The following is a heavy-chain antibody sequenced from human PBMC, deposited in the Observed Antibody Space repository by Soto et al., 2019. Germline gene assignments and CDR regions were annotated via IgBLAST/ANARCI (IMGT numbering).Heavy chain of an antibody. J-gene: IGHJ5*02. Sequence: SLRVSCKASLYTLTRYGSLCVRQAPGQRLEWMGWINAANGDTKYSPKFQGRVTITRDTSASTAYMELSSLRSEDTAVYYCVRRHVSATGIDWSDPRGQRTLVTV. CDR1: LYTLTRYG. V-gene: IGHV1-3*01. D-gene: IGHD6-13*01. CDR3: VRRHVSATGIDWSDP. CDR2: INAANGDT.